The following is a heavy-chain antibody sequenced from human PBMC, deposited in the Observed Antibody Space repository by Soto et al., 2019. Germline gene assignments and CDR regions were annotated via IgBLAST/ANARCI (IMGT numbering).Heavy chain of an antibody. CDR3: ARGRAYLVGATKNYYYYYGMDV. D-gene: IGHD1-26*01. CDR1: GGSFSGYY. J-gene: IGHJ6*02. CDR2: INHSGST. V-gene: IGHV4-34*01. Sequence: SETLSLTCAVYGGSFSGYYWSWIRQPPGKGLEWIGEINHSGSTNYNPSLKSRVTISVDTSKNQFSLKLSSVTAADTAVYYCARGRAYLVGATKNYYYYYGMDVWGQGTTVTVSS.